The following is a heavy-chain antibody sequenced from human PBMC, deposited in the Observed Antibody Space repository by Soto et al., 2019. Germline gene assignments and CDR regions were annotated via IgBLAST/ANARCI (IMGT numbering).Heavy chain of an antibody. J-gene: IGHJ4*02. V-gene: IGHV3-9*01. CDR1: GFTFDDYA. CDR2: ISWNSGSI. CDR3: AKDIGGTTVLTPPTN. D-gene: IGHD4-4*01. Sequence: EVQLVESGGGLVQPGRSLRLSCAASGFTFDDYAMHWVRQAPGKGLEWVSGISWNSGSIGYADSVKGRFTISRDNAKNSLYLQMNSLRAEDTALYYCAKDIGGTTVLTPPTNWGQGTLVTVSS.